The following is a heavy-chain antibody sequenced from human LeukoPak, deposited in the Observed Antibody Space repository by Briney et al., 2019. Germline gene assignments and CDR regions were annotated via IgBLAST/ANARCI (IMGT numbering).Heavy chain of an antibody. V-gene: IGHV3-53*01. Sequence: GSLRLSCAASGFTFSSYSMNWVRQAPGKGLEWVSVIYSGGSTYYADSVKGRFTISRHNSKNTLYLQMNSLRAEDTAVYYCARGQNVPAWGQGTLVTVSS. J-gene: IGHJ4*02. D-gene: IGHD1-1*01. CDR3: ARGQNVPA. CDR1: GFTFSSYS. CDR2: IYSGGST.